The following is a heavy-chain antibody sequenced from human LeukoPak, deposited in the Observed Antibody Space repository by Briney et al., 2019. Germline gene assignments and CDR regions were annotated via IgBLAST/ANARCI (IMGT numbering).Heavy chain of an antibody. V-gene: IGHV3-23*01. CDR3: AKEASYCTNGVCYSRIFDT. CDR2: IRGSGGST. D-gene: IGHD2-8*01. CDR1: GFTFSSYA. Sequence: PGGSLRLSRAASGFTFSSYAMSWVRQAPGKGLEWFSPIRGSGGSTFYADSVKGRFTMSRDNSKNTLYLQMNSLRAEDTAVYYCAKEASYCTNGVCYSRIFDTWGQGTLVTVSS. J-gene: IGHJ5*02.